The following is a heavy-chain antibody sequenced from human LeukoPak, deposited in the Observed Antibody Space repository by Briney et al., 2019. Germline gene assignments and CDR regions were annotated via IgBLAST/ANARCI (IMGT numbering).Heavy chain of an antibody. CDR1: GYTFISYD. V-gene: IGHV1-8*01. CDR2: INPKSGDT. J-gene: IGHJ4*02. Sequence: ASVKVSCKASGYTFISYDVNWGRQAPGQGLEWIGWINPKSGDTGYAQKSQGRVTMTRNTSASTAYMELSSLTSEDTAVYYCAKGRAIRHDTDDYWGQGTLVTVSS. D-gene: IGHD3-22*01. CDR3: AKGRAIRHDTDDY.